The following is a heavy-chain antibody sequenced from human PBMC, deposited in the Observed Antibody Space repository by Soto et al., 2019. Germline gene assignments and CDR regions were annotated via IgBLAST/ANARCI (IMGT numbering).Heavy chain of an antibody. V-gene: IGHV3-21*01. CDR1: GFTFSSDS. CDR2: ISSSSSYT. D-gene: IGHD6-13*01. Sequence: GGSLSLSGAASGFTFSSDSMNWVRQAPGKGLEWVSSISSSSSYTNYADSVKGRFNISRDNAKNSLYLQMNSLRAEDTAVYYCARGGAAAASNWFDPWGQGTLVTVSS. J-gene: IGHJ5*02. CDR3: ARGGAAAASNWFDP.